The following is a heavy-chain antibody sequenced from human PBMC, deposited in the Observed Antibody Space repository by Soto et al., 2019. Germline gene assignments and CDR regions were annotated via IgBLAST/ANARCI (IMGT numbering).Heavy chain of an antibody. CDR3: ARAFPYYVSSDSYLDY. Sequence: TLSLTCAISGDSVSGNSAAWNWIRQSPSRGLEWLGRTYYRSRWYNDYAVSVKSRITVTPDTSKNQFSLHLNSVTPEDTAVYYCARAFPYYVSSDSYLDYWGQGALVTVSS. V-gene: IGHV6-1*01. CDR2: TYYRSRWYN. CDR1: GDSVSGNSAA. J-gene: IGHJ4*02. D-gene: IGHD3-16*01.